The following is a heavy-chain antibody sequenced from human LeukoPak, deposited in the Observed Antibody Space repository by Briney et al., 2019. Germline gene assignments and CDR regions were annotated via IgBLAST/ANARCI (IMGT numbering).Heavy chain of an antibody. CDR2: ISGSGGST. CDR1: GFTFSSYA. Sequence: PGGSLRLSCAASGFTFSSYAMSWVRQAPGKGLEWVSAISGSGGSTYYADSVKGRFTISRDNSKNTLYLQMNSLRAEDTAVYYCAKDHYYDSSGRLGSDPWGQGTLVTVSS. D-gene: IGHD3-22*01. J-gene: IGHJ5*02. CDR3: AKDHYYDSSGRLGSDP. V-gene: IGHV3-23*01.